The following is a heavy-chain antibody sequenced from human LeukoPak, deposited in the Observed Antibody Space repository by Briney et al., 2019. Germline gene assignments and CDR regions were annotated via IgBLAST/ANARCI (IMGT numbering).Heavy chain of an antibody. J-gene: IGHJ6*03. CDR2: IIPIFGTA. CDR1: GGTFSSYA. D-gene: IGHD2-21*01. Sequence: ASVKVSCKASGGTFSSYAISWVRQAPGQGLEWMGGIIPIFGTANYAQKFQGRVTITTDESTSTAYMELSSLRSEDTAVYYCARESAPSLDSADYYYYYMDAWGKGTTVTVSS. V-gene: IGHV1-69*05. CDR3: ARESAPSLDSADYYYYYMDA.